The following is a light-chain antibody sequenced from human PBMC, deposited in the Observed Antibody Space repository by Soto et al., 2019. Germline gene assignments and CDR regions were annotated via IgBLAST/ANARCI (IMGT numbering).Light chain of an antibody. V-gene: IGLV2-14*03. CDR3: SSYIYV. Sequence: QSALTQPASVSGSPGQSITISCTGTNNDVGAYNYVSWFQQHPGNAPKLIISEVYLRPSGVSNRFSGSKSGNTASLTISGLQAEDEADYYCSSYIYVFGTGTKVTVL. CDR2: EVY. J-gene: IGLJ1*01. CDR1: NNDVGAYNY.